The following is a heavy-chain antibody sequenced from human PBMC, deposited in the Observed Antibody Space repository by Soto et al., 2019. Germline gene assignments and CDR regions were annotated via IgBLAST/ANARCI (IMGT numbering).Heavy chain of an antibody. J-gene: IGHJ3*02. V-gene: IGHV3-33*01. CDR1: GFTFSSYG. Sequence: LRLSCAASGFTFSSYGMHWVRQAPGKGLEWVAVIWYDGSNKYYADSVKGRFTISRDNSKNTLYLQMNSLRAEDTAVYYCARDSRPYSNYAGAFDSWGQGKMVTFSS. CDR3: ARDSRPYSNYAGAFDS. CDR2: IWYDGSNK. D-gene: IGHD4-4*01.